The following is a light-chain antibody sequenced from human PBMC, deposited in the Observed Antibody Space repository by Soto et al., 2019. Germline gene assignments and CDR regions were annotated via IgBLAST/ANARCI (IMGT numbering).Light chain of an antibody. CDR1: SSNIGAGYD. V-gene: IGLV1-40*01. CDR2: GNS. Sequence: QSVLTQPPSVYGAPGQRVTISCTGSSSNIGAGYDVHWYQQLPGTAPKLLIYGNSNRPSGVPDRFSGSKSGTSASLAITGLQAEDEADYYCQSYDSSLSGDVVFGGGTKRTV. J-gene: IGLJ2*01. CDR3: QSYDSSLSGDVV.